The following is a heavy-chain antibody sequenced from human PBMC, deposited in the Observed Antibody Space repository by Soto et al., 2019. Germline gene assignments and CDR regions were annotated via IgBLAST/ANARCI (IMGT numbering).Heavy chain of an antibody. CDR3: ARAHYYDSSGYWYYFDY. CDR1: GYTFTSYY. Sequence: GASVKVSFKASGYTFTSYYMHWVRQAPGQGLEWMGIINPSGGSTSYAQKFQGRVTMTRDTSTSTVYMELSSLRSEDTAVYYCARAHYYDSSGYWYYFDYWGQGTLVTVSS. J-gene: IGHJ4*02. V-gene: IGHV1-46*01. CDR2: INPSGGST. D-gene: IGHD3-22*01.